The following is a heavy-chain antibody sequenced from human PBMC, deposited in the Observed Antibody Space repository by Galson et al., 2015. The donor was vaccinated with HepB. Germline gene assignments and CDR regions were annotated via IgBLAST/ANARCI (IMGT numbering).Heavy chain of an antibody. D-gene: IGHD3-16*01. CDR3: AKDLESLTFGGVGY. CDR2: ISYDGSNK. J-gene: IGHJ4*02. V-gene: IGHV3-30*18. CDR1: GFTFSSYG. Sequence: SLRLSCAASGFTFSSYGMHWVRQAPGKGLEWVAVISYDGSNKYYADSVKGRFTISRDNSKNTLYLQMNSLRAEDTAVYYCAKDLESLTFGGVGYWGQGTLVTVSS.